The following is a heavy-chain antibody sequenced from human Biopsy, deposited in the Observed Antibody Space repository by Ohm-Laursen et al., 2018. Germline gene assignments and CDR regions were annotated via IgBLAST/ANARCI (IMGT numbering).Heavy chain of an antibody. CDR3: ARAVDYYDPYYYYGLDV. CDR2: INHRGST. D-gene: IGHD3-16*01. Sequence: SDTLSLTCAVYGGSFSGYYWSWIRQPPGKGLEGIGEINHRGSTNYNPSLKGRVTISVDTSKNQFSLKLRSVTAADTAVYYCARAVDYYDPYYYYGLDVWGQGTTVTVSS. V-gene: IGHV4-34*01. J-gene: IGHJ6*02. CDR1: GGSFSGYY.